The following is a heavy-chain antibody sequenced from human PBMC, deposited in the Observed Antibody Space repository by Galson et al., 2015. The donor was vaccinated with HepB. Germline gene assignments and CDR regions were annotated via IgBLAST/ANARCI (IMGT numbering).Heavy chain of an antibody. J-gene: IGHJ4*02. D-gene: IGHD3-16*01. CDR3: VSHVTGGVSGVGTGFDD. Sequence: QSGAEVKKPGESLKISCQGSGYRFTNYWIGWVRQMPGKGLEYMAIIYPGDSDARYSPSFQGQVTLSVDKSISTAYLQWSSLKASDIAMYYSVSHVTGGVSGVGTGFDDWGQGTLLTVSS. V-gene: IGHV5-51*03. CDR2: IYPGDSDA. CDR1: GYRFTNYW.